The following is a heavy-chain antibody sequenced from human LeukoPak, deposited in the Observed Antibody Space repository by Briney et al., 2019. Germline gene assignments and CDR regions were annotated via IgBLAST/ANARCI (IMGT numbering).Heavy chain of an antibody. V-gene: IGHV1-69*05. CDR2: IIPIFGTA. CDR3: ARDVSGSGYYAFDI. D-gene: IGHD3-22*01. J-gene: IGHJ3*02. CDR1: GGTFSSYA. Sequence: ASVKVSCQASGGTFSSYAIRWVRQAPGQGLEWMGGIIPIFGTANYAQKFQGRVTITTDESTSTAYMELSSLRSEDTAMYYCARDVSGSGYYAFDIWGQGTMVTVSS.